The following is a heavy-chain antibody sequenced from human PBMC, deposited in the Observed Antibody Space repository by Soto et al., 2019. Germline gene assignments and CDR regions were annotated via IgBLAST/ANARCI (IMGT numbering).Heavy chain of an antibody. CDR2: ILPVFGTA. CDR3: ARGHEYGGNSDAFDI. J-gene: IGHJ3*02. Sequence: QVHPVQSGAEVKKPGSSVKVSCKASGGTFSTSSINWLRQAPGQRPEWMGNILPVFGTADYAQKFRDRVTITADKSTNTAYMELRSLFSEDAAVYYCARGHEYGGNSDAFDIWGQGTVVTVSS. CDR1: GGTFSTSS. V-gene: IGHV1-69*14. D-gene: IGHD4-17*01.